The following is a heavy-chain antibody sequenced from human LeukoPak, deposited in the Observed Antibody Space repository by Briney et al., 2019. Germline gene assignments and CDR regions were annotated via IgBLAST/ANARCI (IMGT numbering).Heavy chain of an antibody. V-gene: IGHV4-61*01. Sequence: SETLSRTCTVSGGSVSSNSYYWSWIRQPPGKGLEWIGYIYYSGSTNYNPSLKSRVTISLDTSKNQFSLKLSSVTAADTAVYYCARVESFKWFDPWGQGTLVTVSS. CDR1: GGSVSSNSYY. J-gene: IGHJ5*02. D-gene: IGHD1-26*01. CDR3: ARVESFKWFDP. CDR2: IYYSGST.